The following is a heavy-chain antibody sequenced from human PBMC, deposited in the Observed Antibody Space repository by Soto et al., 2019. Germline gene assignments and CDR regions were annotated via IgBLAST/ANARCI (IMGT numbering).Heavy chain of an antibody. Sequence: EVQLVESGGGLVQPGRTLRLSCAASGFTFGDYAMHWVRQAPGKGLEWVSGISWNSATIAYADSVKGRFTISRNNAQKSLYLQMKALTTDDTALYYCAKVAVTGPLFYYYYIDVWGQGTTVTVS. D-gene: IGHD2-15*01. CDR2: ISWNSATI. CDR3: AKVAVTGPLFYYYYIDV. V-gene: IGHV3-9*01. J-gene: IGHJ6*03. CDR1: GFTFGDYA.